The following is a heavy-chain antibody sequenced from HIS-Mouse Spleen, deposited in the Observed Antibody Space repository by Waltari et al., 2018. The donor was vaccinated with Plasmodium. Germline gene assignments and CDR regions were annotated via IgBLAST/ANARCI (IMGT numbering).Heavy chain of an antibody. CDR2: IKQDGSEK. V-gene: IGHV3-7*01. J-gene: IGHJ2*01. CDR3: AREFGTGNWYFDL. Sequence: EVQLVESGGGLVQPGGSLRLSCAASGFTFSSYWMSWVWQAPGKGLEWVANIKQDGSEKYYVDSVKGRFTISRDNAKNSLYLQMNSLRAEDTAVYYCAREFGTGNWYFDLWGRGTLVTVSS. CDR1: GFTFSSYW. D-gene: IGHD7-27*01.